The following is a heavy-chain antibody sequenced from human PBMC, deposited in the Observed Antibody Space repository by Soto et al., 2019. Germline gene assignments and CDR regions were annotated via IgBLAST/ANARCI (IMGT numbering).Heavy chain of an antibody. Sequence: TLSLTCTVSGGSISSYYWSWIRQPPGKGLEWIGYIYYSGSTNYNPSLKSRVTISVDTSKNQFSLKLSSVTAADTAVYYCARDPAPNYDILTGYYHDAFDIWGQGTMVTVSS. J-gene: IGHJ3*02. CDR2: IYYSGST. D-gene: IGHD3-9*01. CDR1: GGSISSYY. V-gene: IGHV4-59*01. CDR3: ARDPAPNYDILTGYYHDAFDI.